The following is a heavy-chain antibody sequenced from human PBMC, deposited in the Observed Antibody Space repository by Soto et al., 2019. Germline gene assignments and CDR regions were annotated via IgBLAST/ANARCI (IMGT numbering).Heavy chain of an antibody. CDR1: GFSFSNYW. D-gene: IGHD2-21*01. CDR3: ERGSIAHVFNI. Sequence: GGSLRLSCAASGFSFSNYWMHWVRQAPGKGLVWVSRVNNDGRDTIYADSVMGRFTVSRDNAKNTLFLQMNSLRIDDTAMYYWERGSIAHVFNIWGQGTMVTVSS. J-gene: IGHJ3*02. V-gene: IGHV3-74*01. CDR2: VNNDGRDT.